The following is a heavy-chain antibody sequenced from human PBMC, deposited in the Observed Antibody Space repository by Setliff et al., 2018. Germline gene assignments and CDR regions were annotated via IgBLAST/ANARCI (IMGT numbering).Heavy chain of an antibody. CDR3: YTWLLYSSSWYRDH. V-gene: IGHV3-15*01. CDR2: IKSRTEGGTT. Sequence: GGSLRLSCVASGFTFSNAWMSWVRQAPGKGLEWVGRIKSRTEGGTTDYAAPVKGRFTISRDDPGNTLYLQMSSLKTEDTAVYYCYTWLLYSSSWYRDHWGQGTLVTVSS. J-gene: IGHJ4*02. D-gene: IGHD6-13*01. CDR1: GFTFSNAW.